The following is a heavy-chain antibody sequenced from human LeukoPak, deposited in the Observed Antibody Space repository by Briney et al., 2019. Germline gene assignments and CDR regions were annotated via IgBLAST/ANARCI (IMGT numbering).Heavy chain of an antibody. V-gene: IGHV4-30-2*01. CDR3: ARLISSRRGYYGMDV. D-gene: IGHD3-3*02. J-gene: IGHJ6*02. CDR2: IYHSGST. Sequence: PSQTLSLTCAVSGGSISSGGYSWSWIRQPPGKGLEWIGYIYHSGSTYYNPSLKSRVTISVDRSKNQFSLKLSSVTAADTAVYYCARLISSRRGYYGMDVWGQGTTVTVSS. CDR1: GGSISSGGYS.